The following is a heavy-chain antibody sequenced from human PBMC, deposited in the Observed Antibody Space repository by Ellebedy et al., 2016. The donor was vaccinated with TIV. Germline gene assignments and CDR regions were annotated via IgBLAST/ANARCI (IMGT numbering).Heavy chain of an antibody. V-gene: IGHV4-38-2*02. J-gene: IGHJ4*02. CDR2: IYHSGST. Sequence: SETLSLTXTVSGYSISSGYYWGWIRQPPGKGLEWIGSIYHSGSTYYNPSLKSRVTISVDTSKNQFSLKLSSVTAADTAVYYCARVFLFDNFDYWGQGTLVTVSS. D-gene: IGHD3-9*01. CDR1: GYSISSGYY. CDR3: ARVFLFDNFDY.